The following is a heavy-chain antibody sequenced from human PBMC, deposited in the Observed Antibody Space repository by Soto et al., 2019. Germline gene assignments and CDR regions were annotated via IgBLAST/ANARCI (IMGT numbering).Heavy chain of an antibody. V-gene: IGHV4-39*01. CDR2: IYYSGGT. J-gene: IGHJ6*02. CDR1: GGSISSSSYY. CDR3: AGPGIAAAVRYYYYGMDV. D-gene: IGHD6-13*01. Sequence: SETLSLTCTVSGGSISSSSYYWGWIRQPPGKGLEWIGSIYYSGGTYYNPSLKSRVTISVDTSKNQFSLKLSSVTAADTAVYYCAGPGIAAAVRYYYYGMDVWGQGTTVTVSS.